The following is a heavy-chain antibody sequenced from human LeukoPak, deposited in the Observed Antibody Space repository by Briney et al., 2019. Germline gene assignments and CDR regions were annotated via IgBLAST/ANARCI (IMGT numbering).Heavy chain of an antibody. D-gene: IGHD6-13*01. CDR1: GGSISSSSYY. CDR3: ARVGIAAAGPGDFDY. J-gene: IGHJ4*02. CDR2: IYYSGST. Sequence: PSETLSLTCTVSGGSISSSSYYWGWIRQPPGKGLEWIGSIYYSGSTYYNPSLKSRVTMSVDTSKNQFSLKLSSVTAADTAVYYCARVGIAAAGPGDFDYWGQGTLVTVSS. V-gene: IGHV4-39*07.